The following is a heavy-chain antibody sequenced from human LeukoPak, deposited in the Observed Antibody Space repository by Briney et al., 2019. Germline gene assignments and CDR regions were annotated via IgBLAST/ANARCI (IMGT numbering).Heavy chain of an antibody. CDR3: ARERMYSGSGSTYPYYDY. D-gene: IGHD3-10*01. CDR1: GFTFSSYW. CDR2: IKPDGSEK. Sequence: RGSLRLSCAASGFTFSSYWMSWVRQSPGKGLEWVANIKPDGSEKYFMDSVKGRFTISRDNAKNALYREMNSLRAEDTAEYFCARERMYSGSGSTYPYYDYWGQGTLVTVSS. V-gene: IGHV3-7*01. J-gene: IGHJ4*02.